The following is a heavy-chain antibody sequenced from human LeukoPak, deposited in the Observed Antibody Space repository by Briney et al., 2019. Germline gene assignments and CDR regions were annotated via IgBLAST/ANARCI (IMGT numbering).Heavy chain of an antibody. CDR3: ARHDPGYSSSWMADY. CDR2: IYYSGST. V-gene: IGHV4-39*01. J-gene: IGHJ4*02. CDR1: GGSISSSSYY. Sequence: EALETLSLTCTVSGGSISSSSYYWGWIRQPPGKGLEWIGSIYYSGSTYYNPSLKSRVTISVDTSKNQFSLKLSSVTAADTAVYYCARHDPGYSSSWMADYWGQGTLVTVSS. D-gene: IGHD6-13*01.